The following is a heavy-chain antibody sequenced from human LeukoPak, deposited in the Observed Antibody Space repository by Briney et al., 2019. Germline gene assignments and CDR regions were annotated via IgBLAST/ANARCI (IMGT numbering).Heavy chain of an antibody. CDR2: IFYSGSI. V-gene: IGHV4-39*01. J-gene: IGHJ4*02. CDR3: ARQRDMAFDY. CDR1: GGSFSNGAFC. D-gene: IGHD5-24*01. Sequence: SETLSLTCTVSGGSFSNGAFCWGWVPQPPGKGLEWIGSIFYSGSIYYNRSLPSRATISINTSNSQCSLRLSSVTAADTAVYYCARQRDMAFDYWGQGTLVTVSS.